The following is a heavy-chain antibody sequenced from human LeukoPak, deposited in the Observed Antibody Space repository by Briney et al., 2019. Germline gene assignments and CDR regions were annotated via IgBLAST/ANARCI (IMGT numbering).Heavy chain of an antibody. CDR2: ISWNSGSI. D-gene: IGHD3-16*01. V-gene: IGHV3-9*01. Sequence: GGSLRLSCAASGFTFSSYRMNWVRQAPGKGLEWVSGISWNSGSIGYADSVKGRFTISRDNAKNSLYLQVNSLRAEDTALYYCAKGRPLGYWGQGTLVTVSS. CDR1: GFTFSSYR. J-gene: IGHJ4*02. CDR3: AKGRPLGY.